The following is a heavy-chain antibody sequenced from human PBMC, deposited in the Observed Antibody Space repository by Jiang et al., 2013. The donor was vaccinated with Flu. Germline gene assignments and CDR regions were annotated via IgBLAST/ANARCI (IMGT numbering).Heavy chain of an antibody. D-gene: IGHD1-7*01. CDR1: GYTFTSYD. Sequence: EVKKPGASVKVSCKASGYTFTSYDINWVRQATGQGLEWMGWMNPNSGNTGYAQKFQGRVTMTRNTSISTAYMELSSLRSEDTAVYYCARVRAYNWNYEDAFDIWGQGTMVTVSS. J-gene: IGHJ3*02. V-gene: IGHV1-8*01. CDR3: ARVRAYNWNYEDAFDI. CDR2: MNPNSGNT.